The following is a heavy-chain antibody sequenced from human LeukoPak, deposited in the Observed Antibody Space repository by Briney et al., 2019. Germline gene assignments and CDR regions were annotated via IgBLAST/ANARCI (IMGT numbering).Heavy chain of an antibody. Sequence: SETLSLTCTVSGGSISSSSYYWGWIRQPPGKGLEWIASIYYSGKTFYNPSLKSRVIISIDASKTQFSLKLTSVTAADTAVYYCGRAPDSWGQGTLVTVSS. CDR3: GRAPDS. CDR1: GGSISSSSYY. J-gene: IGHJ5*01. CDR2: IYYSGKT. V-gene: IGHV4-39*01.